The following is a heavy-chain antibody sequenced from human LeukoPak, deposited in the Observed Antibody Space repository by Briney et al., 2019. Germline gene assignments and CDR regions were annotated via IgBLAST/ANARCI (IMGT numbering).Heavy chain of an antibody. Sequence: SETLSLTCTVSGGSISSSSYYWGWIRQPPGKGLEWIGSIYYSGSTYYNPSLKSRVTISVDTSKNQFSLKLSSVTAADTAVYYCASPGYCSSTSCPIDYWGQGTLVTVSS. CDR2: IYYSGST. CDR1: GGSISSSSYY. D-gene: IGHD2-2*01. CDR3: ASPGYCSSTSCPIDY. J-gene: IGHJ4*02. V-gene: IGHV4-39*01.